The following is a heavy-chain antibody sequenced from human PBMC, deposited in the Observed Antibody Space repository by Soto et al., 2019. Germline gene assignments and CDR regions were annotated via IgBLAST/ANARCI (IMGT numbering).Heavy chain of an antibody. Sequence: SETLSLTCTVSGGSVSSGSYYWSWIRQPPGKGLEWIGYIYYSGSTNYNPSLKSRVTISVDTSKNQFSLKLSSVTAADTAVYYCTLYYYDSSGYYSDYWGQGTLVTVSS. J-gene: IGHJ4*02. CDR1: GGSVSSGSYY. CDR2: IYYSGST. CDR3: TLYYYDSSGYYSDY. D-gene: IGHD3-22*01. V-gene: IGHV4-61*01.